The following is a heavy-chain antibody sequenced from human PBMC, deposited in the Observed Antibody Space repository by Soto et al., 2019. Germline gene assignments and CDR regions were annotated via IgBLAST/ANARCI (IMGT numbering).Heavy chain of an antibody. D-gene: IGHD2-2*01. CDR3: ARSGIVVVPAAIELGY. Sequence: QVQLVQSGAEVKKPGSSVKVSCKASGGTFSSYTISWVRQAPGQGLEWMGRIIPILGIANYAQKFQGRVTITADKSTSTAYMELSSLRSEATAVYYCARSGIVVVPAAIELGYWGQGTLVTVSS. CDR2: IIPILGIA. CDR1: GGTFSSYT. J-gene: IGHJ4*02. V-gene: IGHV1-69*02.